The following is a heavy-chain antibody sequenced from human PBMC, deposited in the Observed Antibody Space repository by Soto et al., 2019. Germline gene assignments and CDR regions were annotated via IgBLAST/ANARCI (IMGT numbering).Heavy chain of an antibody. CDR2: ISYDGSNK. CDR3: AKDYYDFWSGPPDYMDV. J-gene: IGHJ6*03. Sequence: GGSLRLSCAASGFTFSSYGMHWVRQAPGKGLEWVAVISYDGSNKYYADSVKGRFTISRDNSKNTLYLQMNSLRAEDTAVYYCAKDYYDFWSGPPDYMDVWGKGTTVTVSS. D-gene: IGHD3-3*01. V-gene: IGHV3-30*18. CDR1: GFTFSSYG.